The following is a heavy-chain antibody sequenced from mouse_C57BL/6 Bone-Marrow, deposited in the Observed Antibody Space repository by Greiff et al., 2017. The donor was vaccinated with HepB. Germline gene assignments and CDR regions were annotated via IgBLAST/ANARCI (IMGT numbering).Heavy chain of an antibody. D-gene: IGHD4-1*01. V-gene: IGHV5-6*01. Sequence: EVKLMESGGDLVKPGGSLKLSCAASGFTFSSYGMSWVRQTPDKRLEWVATISSGGSYTYYPDSVKGRFTISRDNAKNTLYLQMRSLKSEDTAMYYCASGLGHLFAYWGQGTLVTVSA. J-gene: IGHJ3*01. CDR2: ISSGGSYT. CDR1: GFTFSSYG. CDR3: ASGLGHLFAY.